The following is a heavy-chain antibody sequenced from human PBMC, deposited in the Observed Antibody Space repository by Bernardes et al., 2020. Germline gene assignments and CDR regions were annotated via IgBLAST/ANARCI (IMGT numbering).Heavy chain of an antibody. Sequence: SEPLSLTCAVYGGSFSGYYWSWIRQPPGKGLEWIGEINHSGSTNYNPSLKRRVTISVDTSKNQFSLKLSSVTAADTAVYYCARAYYYGSGSYSNWGQGTLVTVSS. CDR3: ARAYYYGSGSYSN. J-gene: IGHJ4*02. CDR1: GGSFSGYY. D-gene: IGHD3-10*01. CDR2: INHSGST. V-gene: IGHV4-34*01.